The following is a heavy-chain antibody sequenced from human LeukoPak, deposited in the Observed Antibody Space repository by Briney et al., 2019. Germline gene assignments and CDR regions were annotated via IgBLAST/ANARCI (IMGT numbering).Heavy chain of an antibody. J-gene: IGHJ6*03. D-gene: IGHD3-22*01. V-gene: IGHV1-18*01. CDR3: ARGYYYDSSGYTPGGYYYYMDV. Sequence: ASVKVSCKASGYTFTSYGISWVRQAPGQGLEWMGWISAYNGNTNYAQKLQGRVTMTTDTSTSTAYMELRSLRSDDTAVYYCARGYYYDSSGYTPGGYYYYMDVWGKGTTVTVSS. CDR2: ISAYNGNT. CDR1: GYTFTSYG.